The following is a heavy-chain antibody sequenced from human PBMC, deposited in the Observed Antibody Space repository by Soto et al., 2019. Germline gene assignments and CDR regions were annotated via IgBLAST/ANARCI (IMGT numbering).Heavy chain of an antibody. V-gene: IGHV1-18*01. Sequence: ASVKVSCKASGYTFTNYGFSWVRQAPGQGLEWMGWINRFDGSRKFAQSFQGRVTMTRDTSTSTVYMEVSSLRSEDTAVYYCSRVDPGETSPFDHWGQGTLVTVSS. CDR3: SRVDPGETSPFDH. CDR1: GYTFTNYG. D-gene: IGHD3-10*01. CDR2: INRFDGSR. J-gene: IGHJ4*02.